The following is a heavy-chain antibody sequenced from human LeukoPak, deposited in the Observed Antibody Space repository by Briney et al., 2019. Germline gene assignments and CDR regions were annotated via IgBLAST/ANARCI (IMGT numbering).Heavy chain of an antibody. CDR3: ARQTLGVRGGEWDY. V-gene: IGHV5-51*01. CDR2: IYPDDSDI. J-gene: IGHJ4*02. D-gene: IGHD3-10*01. CDR1: GYRFINYW. Sequence: GESLKISCKASGYRFINYWIGWVRQMPGKGLEWMGIIYPDDSDIRYSPSFQGQVTISADRSRSIAYVQWNSLKASDTAMYYCARQTLGVRGGEWDYWGPGTLVTVSS.